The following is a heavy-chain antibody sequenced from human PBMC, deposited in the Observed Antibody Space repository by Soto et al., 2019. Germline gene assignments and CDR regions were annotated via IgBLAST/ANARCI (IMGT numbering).Heavy chain of an antibody. CDR1: GFSLSTRGVA. CDR3: AHRPGRGYCSGGSCSSPFDY. CDR2: IYWDDDK. V-gene: IGHV2-5*02. J-gene: IGHJ4*02. Sequence: QITLKESGPTLVKPTETLTLTCSFSGFSLSTRGVAVGCIRQPPGKALEWLALIYWDDDKRYSPSLESRVTITKDTSKNQVVLTMTNLDPEDTATYYCAHRPGRGYCSGGSCSSPFDYWGQGTLVTVSS. D-gene: IGHD2-15*01.